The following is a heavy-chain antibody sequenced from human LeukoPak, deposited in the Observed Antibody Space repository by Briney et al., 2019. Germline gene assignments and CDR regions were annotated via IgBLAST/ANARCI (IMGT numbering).Heavy chain of an antibody. D-gene: IGHD4-11*01. V-gene: IGHV4-34*01. CDR3: ARAFTVTLSFDI. J-gene: IGHJ3*02. CDR1: GGSFSGYY. Sequence: SETLSLTCAVYGGSFSGYYWSWIRQPSGKGLEWIGEINHSGSTNYNPSLKSRVTISVDTSKNQFSLKLSSVTAADTAVYYCARAFTVTLSFDIWGQGTKVTVSS. CDR2: INHSGST.